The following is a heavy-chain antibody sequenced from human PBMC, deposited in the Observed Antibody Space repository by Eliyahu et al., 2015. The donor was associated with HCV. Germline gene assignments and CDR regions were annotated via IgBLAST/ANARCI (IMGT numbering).Heavy chain of an antibody. CDR2: INAGDGNT. V-gene: IGHV1-3*01. Sequence: QVQVVQSGAEVKKPGASXXVSCKASGYTFTSYSIHWVRQAPGQGLEWMGWINAGDGNTRYSQKFQGRVTITRDRSASTAYMEMSHLRSEDTAVYYCARGSGSLDPWGQGTLVTVSS. CDR1: GYTFTSYS. D-gene: IGHD2-15*01. J-gene: IGHJ5*02. CDR3: ARGSGSLDP.